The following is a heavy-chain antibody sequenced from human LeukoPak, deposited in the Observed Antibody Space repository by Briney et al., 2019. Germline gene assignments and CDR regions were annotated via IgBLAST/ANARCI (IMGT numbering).Heavy chain of an antibody. CDR2: INHSGST. CDR3: ARAAAGSSIDY. V-gene: IGHV4-34*01. D-gene: IGHD6-13*01. CDR1: GGSFSGYY. Sequence: SETLSLTCAVYGGSFSGYYWSWIRQPPGKGLEWIGEINHSGSTNYNPSLKSRVTISVDKSKNQFSLKLSSVTAADTAVYYCARAAAGSSIDYWGQGTLVTVSS. J-gene: IGHJ4*02.